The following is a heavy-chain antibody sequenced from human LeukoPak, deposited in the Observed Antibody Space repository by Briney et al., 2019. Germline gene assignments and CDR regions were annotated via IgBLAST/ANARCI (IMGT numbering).Heavy chain of an antibody. CDR3: AREVLVYTAMVGFDP. D-gene: IGHD5-18*01. CDR2: IWYDGSNK. Sequence: GGSLRLSCAASGFTVSSNYMSWVRQAPGKGLEWVAVIWYDGSNKYYADSVKGRFTISRDNSKNTPYLQMNSLRGEDTAVYYCAREVLVYTAMVGFDPWGQGTLVTVSS. CDR1: GFTVSSNY. V-gene: IGHV3-33*08. J-gene: IGHJ5*02.